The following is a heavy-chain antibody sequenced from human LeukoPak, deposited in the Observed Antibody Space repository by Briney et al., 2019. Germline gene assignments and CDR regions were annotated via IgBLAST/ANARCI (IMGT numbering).Heavy chain of an antibody. Sequence: SETLSLTCTVSGGSFSSYYWSWIRQPPGKGLEWIGYIYYSGSTNYNPSLKSRVTISVDTSKNQFSLKLSSVTAADTAVYYCARLVGWQLWGSYFDLWGRGTLVTVSS. CDR3: ARLVGWQLWGSYFDL. CDR2: IYYSGST. V-gene: IGHV4-59*08. J-gene: IGHJ2*01. CDR1: GGSFSSYY. D-gene: IGHD6-6*01.